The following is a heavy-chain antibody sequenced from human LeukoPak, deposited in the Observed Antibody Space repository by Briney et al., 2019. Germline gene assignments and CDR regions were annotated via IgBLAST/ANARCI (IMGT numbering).Heavy chain of an antibody. CDR2: IWNDGSNK. CDR1: GYTFSHYG. Sequence: PGRALRLSCAAPGYTFSHYGMHWVRQAPGRGLEWVAVIWNDGSNKYYADSVKGRFTISRDNSQNTVDLHMNSLRAEDTAVYYCAKDAQRGFDYSNSLEYWGQGTLVTVSS. D-gene: IGHD4-11*01. CDR3: AKDAQRGFDYSNSLEY. J-gene: IGHJ4*02. V-gene: IGHV3-33*06.